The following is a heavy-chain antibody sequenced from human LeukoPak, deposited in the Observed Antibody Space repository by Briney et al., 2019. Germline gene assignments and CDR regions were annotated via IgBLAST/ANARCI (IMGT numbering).Heavy chain of an antibody. CDR3: ARSQNYYGSGDH. Sequence: PSETLSLTCTVSGGSVSNGNFYWSWLRQPPGKALEWIGYIYYTGSAYYSPSLEGRVRISVDTSKNQFSVKLNSVTAADTAVYYSARSQNYYGSGDHWSPGTLVTVSS. D-gene: IGHD3-10*01. V-gene: IGHV4-61*01. CDR1: GGSVSNGNFY. CDR2: IYYTGSA. J-gene: IGHJ4*02.